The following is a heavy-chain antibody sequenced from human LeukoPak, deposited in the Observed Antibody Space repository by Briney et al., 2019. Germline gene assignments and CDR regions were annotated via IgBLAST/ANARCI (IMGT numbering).Heavy chain of an antibody. V-gene: IGHV4-34*01. J-gene: IGHJ4*02. CDR2: INHSGST. CDR1: GGSFSGYY. D-gene: IGHD5-18*01. Sequence: SETLSLTCAVYGGSFSGYYWSWIRQPPGKGLEWIGEINHSGSTNSNPSLKSRVTISVDTSKNQFPLKLSSVTAAATAVYYCARPNEDSYYFDYWGQGTLVTVSS. CDR3: ARPNEDSYYFDY.